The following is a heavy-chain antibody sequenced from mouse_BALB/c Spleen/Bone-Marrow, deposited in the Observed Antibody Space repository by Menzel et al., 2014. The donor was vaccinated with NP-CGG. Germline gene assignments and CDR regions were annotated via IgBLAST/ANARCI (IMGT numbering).Heavy chain of an antibody. CDR3: AREGGNFPWFAY. D-gene: IGHD2-1*01. CDR2: ISTYYGDA. V-gene: IGHV1S137*01. J-gene: IGHJ3*01. Sequence: LLESGAELVRPGVSVKISCKGSGYTFTDYAMHWVKQSHAKSLEWIGVISTYYGDASYNQKFKGKATMTVDKSSSTAYMELARLTSEDSAIYYCAREGGNFPWFAYWGQGTLVTVSA. CDR1: GYTFTDYA.